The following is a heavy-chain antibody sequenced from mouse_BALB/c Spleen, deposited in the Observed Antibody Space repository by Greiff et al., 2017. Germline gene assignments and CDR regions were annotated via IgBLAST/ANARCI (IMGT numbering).Heavy chain of an antibody. Sequence: VQLHQSGAELVKPGASVKISCKASGYTFTDYNMHWVKQSHGKSLEWIGYIYPYNGGTGYNQKFKSKATLTVDNSSSTAYMELRSLTSEDSAVYYCAQGGYGTFAYWGQGTLVTVSA. CDR3: AQGGYGTFAY. CDR1: GYTFTDYN. J-gene: IGHJ3*01. V-gene: IGHV1S29*02. CDR2: IYPYNGGT. D-gene: IGHD2-1*01.